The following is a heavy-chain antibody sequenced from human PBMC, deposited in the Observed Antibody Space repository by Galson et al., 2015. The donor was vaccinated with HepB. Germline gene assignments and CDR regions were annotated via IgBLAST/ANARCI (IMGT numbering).Heavy chain of an antibody. CDR2: TYYRSKWYN. Sequence: CAISGDSVSSHSAAWNWIRQSPSRGLEWLGRTYYRSKWYNDYAVSVKSRITINPDTSKNQFSLQLNSVTPEDTAVYYCAREGYGSGRGGMDVWGQGTTVTVSS. V-gene: IGHV6-1*01. CDR1: GDSVSSHSAA. CDR3: AREGYGSGRGGMDV. J-gene: IGHJ6*02. D-gene: IGHD3-10*01.